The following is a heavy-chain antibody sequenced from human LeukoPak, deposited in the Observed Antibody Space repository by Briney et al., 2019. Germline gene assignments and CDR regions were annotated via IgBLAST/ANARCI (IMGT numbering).Heavy chain of an antibody. CDR2: ISGHNGDT. V-gene: IGHV1-18*01. D-gene: IGHD2-21*01. CDR1: GYPFYNFG. CDR3: ARGSGHIVVVSALPDF. J-gene: IGHJ4*02. Sequence: ASVKVSCTTSGYPFYNFGVNWVRQAPGQGLEWMGWISGHNGDTRYAQRFQGRVTLTTDTSASTAYMELWSLTSDDTAVYYCARGSGHIVVVSALPDFWGQGTLVTVSS.